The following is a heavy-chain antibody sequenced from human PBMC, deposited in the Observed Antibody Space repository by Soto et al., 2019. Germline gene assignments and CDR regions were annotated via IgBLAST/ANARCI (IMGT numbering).Heavy chain of an antibody. CDR2: ISSSSSYI. CDR1: GFSVSSYS. V-gene: IGHV3-21*01. CDR3: ARDLAAFDI. Sequence: XGSLRLSCAASGFSVSSYSMNGVRQAPGKGLEWVSSISSSSSYIYYADSVKGRFTISRDNAKNSLYLQMNSLRAEDTAVYYCARDLAAFDIWGQRTMVTVSS. J-gene: IGHJ3*02.